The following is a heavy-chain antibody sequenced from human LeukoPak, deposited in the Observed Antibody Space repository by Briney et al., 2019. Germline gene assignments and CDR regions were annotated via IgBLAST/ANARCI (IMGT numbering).Heavy chain of an antibody. V-gene: IGHV4-59*08. J-gene: IGHJ4*02. CDR2: IHYSGAT. CDR3: ATLRGASTAVFDS. CDR1: GGSINYDY. D-gene: IGHD2-21*02. Sequence: SETLSLTCIVSGGSINYDYWSWIRQSPGKRLEWIGYIHYSGATNYSPSLNSRVTISVDTSKNQFSLKLSSVTAADTALYYCATLRGASTAVFDSWGQGTLVTVSS.